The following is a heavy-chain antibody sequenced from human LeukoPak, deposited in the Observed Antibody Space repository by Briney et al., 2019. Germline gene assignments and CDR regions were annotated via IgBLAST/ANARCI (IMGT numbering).Heavy chain of an antibody. CDR2: INHSGST. D-gene: IGHD3-3*01. J-gene: IGHJ4*02. CDR1: GVSFSGYY. CDR3: ARGDFWSGYFPQRRPFDY. Sequence: SETLSLTCAVSGVSFSGYYWSWIRQPPGKGLEWIGEINHSGSTNYNPSLKSRVTISVDTSKNQFSLKLSSVTAADTAVYYCARGDFWSGYFPQRRPFDYWGQGTLVTVSS. V-gene: IGHV4-34*01.